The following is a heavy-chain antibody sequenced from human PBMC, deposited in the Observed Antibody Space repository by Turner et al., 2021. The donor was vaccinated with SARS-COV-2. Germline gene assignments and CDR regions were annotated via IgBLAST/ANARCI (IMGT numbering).Heavy chain of an antibody. CDR2: INSDGSST. Sequence: HWVRQAPGKGLVWVSRINSDGSSTRYADSVKGRFTISRDNAKNTLYLQMNSLRAEDTAVYYCASGGSWIYVMDVWGQGTTVTVSS. D-gene: IGHD2-15*01. J-gene: IGHJ6*02. CDR3: ASGGSWIYVMDV. V-gene: IGHV3-74*01.